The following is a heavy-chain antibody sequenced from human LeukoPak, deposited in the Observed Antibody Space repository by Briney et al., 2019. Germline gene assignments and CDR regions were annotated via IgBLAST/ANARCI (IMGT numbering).Heavy chain of an antibody. CDR1: GFTFSSYG. J-gene: IGHJ4*02. D-gene: IGHD3-3*01. Sequence: GGSLRLSCAASGFTFSSYGMHWVRQAPGKGLEWVAFIRYDGGNKYYADYVKGRFTISRDNSKNTLYLQMNRLSGEGTAVYYCAKDNLDGLFWCYLDDWGQGTLVTVSS. CDR3: AKDNLDGLFWCYLDD. V-gene: IGHV3-30*02. CDR2: IRYDGGNK.